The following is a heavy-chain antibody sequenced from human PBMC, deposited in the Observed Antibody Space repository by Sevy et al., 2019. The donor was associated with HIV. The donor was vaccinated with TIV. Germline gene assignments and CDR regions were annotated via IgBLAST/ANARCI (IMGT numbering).Heavy chain of an antibody. J-gene: IGHJ4*02. V-gene: IGHV3-33*01. CDR3: ARDPRMYGDYLLAYFDS. CDR2: IGYDGSNK. D-gene: IGHD2-8*01. CDR1: GFTPSTYG. Sequence: GGSLRLSCAASGFTPSTYGMHWVRLAPGKGLEWVAVIGYDGSNKYYADSVKGRFTISRDNSKNTLVLQMDSLRAEDTAVYYCARDPRMYGDYLLAYFDSWGQGTLVTVSS.